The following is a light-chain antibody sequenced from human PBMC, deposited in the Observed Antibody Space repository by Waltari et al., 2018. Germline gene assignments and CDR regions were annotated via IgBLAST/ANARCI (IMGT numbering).Light chain of an antibody. V-gene: IGKV1-12*01. J-gene: IGKJ5*01. CDR2: AAS. CDR1: QAISSW. CDR3: QQFDTFPLT. Sequence: DIQMTQSPSSVSASVGYRVTITCRASQAISSWLAWYQQKPGKAPKLLIYAASSLQSGVPSRFSGSGFGTDFTLTISSLQPEDFATYFCQQFDTFPLTFGQGTRLEIK.